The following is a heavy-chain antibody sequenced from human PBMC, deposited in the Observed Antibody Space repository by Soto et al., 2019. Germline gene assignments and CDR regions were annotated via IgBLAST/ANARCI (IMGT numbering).Heavy chain of an antibody. CDR1: GGSISNYY. D-gene: IGHD1-26*01. Sequence: SETLSLTCTVSGGSISNYYWSWIRQPPGKGLEWIGYIYYSGSANYNPSLKSRVTISVDTSKNQFSLKLSSVTAADTAVYSCARASRSYWGGEFDSWGQGTLVTVSS. CDR2: IYYSGSA. V-gene: IGHV4-59*01. J-gene: IGHJ4*02. CDR3: ARASRSYWGGEFDS.